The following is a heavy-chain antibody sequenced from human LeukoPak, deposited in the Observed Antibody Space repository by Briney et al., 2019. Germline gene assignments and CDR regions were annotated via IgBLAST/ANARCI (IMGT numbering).Heavy chain of an antibody. D-gene: IGHD3-22*01. CDR2: ITTSSSYI. V-gene: IGHV3-21*01. Sequence: GGSLRLSCAASGFTFSSYSMNWVRQAPGKGLEWVSSITTSSSYIYYADSVRGRFTISRDNAKNSLYLQMNSLRAEDTAVYYCARSSSGYYYNWGQGTLVTVSS. CDR3: ARSSSGYYYN. CDR1: GFTFSSYS. J-gene: IGHJ4*02.